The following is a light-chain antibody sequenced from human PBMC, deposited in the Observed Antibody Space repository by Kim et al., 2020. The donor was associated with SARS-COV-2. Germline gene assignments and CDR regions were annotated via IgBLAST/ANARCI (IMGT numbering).Light chain of an antibody. CDR1: QSVSSSY. J-gene: IGKJ3*01. CDR2: GAS. Sequence: PGERATLSCRASQSVSSSYLAWYQQKPGQAPRLLIYGASSRATGIPDRFSGSGSGTDFTLTISRLEPEDFAVYYYQQYGSSPGFTFGPGTKVDIK. V-gene: IGKV3-20*01. CDR3: QQYGSSPGFT.